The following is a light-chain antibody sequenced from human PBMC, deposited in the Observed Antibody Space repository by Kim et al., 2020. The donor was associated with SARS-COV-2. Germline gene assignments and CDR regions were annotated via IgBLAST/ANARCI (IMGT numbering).Light chain of an antibody. CDR2: LNSDGSH. CDR1: SGHSSYA. Sequence: SASLGASVKLTCTLSSGHSSYAIAWHQQQPEKGPRYLMKLNSDGSHNKGDGIPDRFSGSSSGAERYLTISSLQSEDEADYYCQTWGTGIRVFGGGTQLTVL. CDR3: QTWGTGIRV. V-gene: IGLV4-69*01. J-gene: IGLJ3*02.